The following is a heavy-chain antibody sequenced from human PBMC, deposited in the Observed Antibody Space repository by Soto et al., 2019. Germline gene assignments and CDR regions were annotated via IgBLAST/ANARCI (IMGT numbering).Heavy chain of an antibody. D-gene: IGHD3-9*01. V-gene: IGHV1-8*01. CDR2: MNPNSGNT. Sequence: GASVKVSCKASGYTFTSYDINWVRRATGQGLEWMGWMNPNSGNTGYAQKFQGRVTMTRNTSISTAYMELSSLRSEDTAVYYCASNKYDISRLYYYYGMDVWGQGTTVTVSS. CDR1: GYTFTSYD. J-gene: IGHJ6*02. CDR3: ASNKYDISRLYYYYGMDV.